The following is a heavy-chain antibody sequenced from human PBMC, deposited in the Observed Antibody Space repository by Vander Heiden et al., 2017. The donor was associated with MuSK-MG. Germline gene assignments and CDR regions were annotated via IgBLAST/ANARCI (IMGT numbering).Heavy chain of an antibody. D-gene: IGHD4-17*01. J-gene: IGHJ4*02. CDR1: GFTFSRYS. CDR3: ARGGVTTFRPPRHKLIDY. CDR2: ISSSSSTI. Sequence: EVQLVESGGGWVQPGGSRRLSCAASGFTFSRYSMNWVRPVPGKGLEWVSYISSSSSTIYYADSVKGRFTISRDNAKNSLYLQMNSLRDEDTAVYYCARGGVTTFRPPRHKLIDYWGQGTLVTVSS. V-gene: IGHV3-48*02.